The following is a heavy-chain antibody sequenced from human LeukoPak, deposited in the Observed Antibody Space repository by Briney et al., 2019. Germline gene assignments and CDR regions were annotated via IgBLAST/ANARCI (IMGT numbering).Heavy chain of an antibody. Sequence: PSETLALICTVPGGSTTNSYWSWIRHSAGTGMEWIGRIHATGSTNYNPSLTSRVSMSLDMPTNQFSLTLSAVTVADTATYYCARIFDRDVWGQGTLVTVSP. J-gene: IGHJ3*01. CDR3: ARIFDRDV. D-gene: IGHD3-9*01. CDR1: GGSTTNSY. CDR2: IHATGST. V-gene: IGHV4-4*07.